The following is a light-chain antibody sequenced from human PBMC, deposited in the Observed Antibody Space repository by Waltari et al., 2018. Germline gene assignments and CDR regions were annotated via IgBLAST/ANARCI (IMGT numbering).Light chain of an antibody. CDR1: RSNLGAGYD. CDR3: QSYDRDLNAVL. J-gene: IGLJ2*01. CDR2: RDD. V-gene: IGLV1-40*01. Sequence: QSVLTQPPSVSGAPGQSVTIPCTGRRSNLGAGYDVRWYQQIPGSAPKVLIYRDDNRPSGVPGRFSGSKSGTSASLSVTGLHAEDEADYFCQSYDRDLNAVLFGGGTKLTVL.